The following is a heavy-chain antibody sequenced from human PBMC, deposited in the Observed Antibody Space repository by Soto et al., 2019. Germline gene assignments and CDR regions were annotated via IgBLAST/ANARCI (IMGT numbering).Heavy chain of an antibody. CDR3: ASNTYYYDSSGLRWFDP. Sequence: ASVKVSCKASGGTFSSYAISWVRQAPGQGLEWMGGIIPIFGTANYAQKFQGRVTITADESTSTAYMELSSLRSEDTAVYYCASNTYYYDSSGLRWFDPWGQGTLVTVS. V-gene: IGHV1-69*13. J-gene: IGHJ5*02. D-gene: IGHD3-22*01. CDR1: GGTFSSYA. CDR2: IIPIFGTA.